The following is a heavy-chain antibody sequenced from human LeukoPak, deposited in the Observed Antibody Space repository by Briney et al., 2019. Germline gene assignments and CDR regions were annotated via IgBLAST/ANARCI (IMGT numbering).Heavy chain of an antibody. D-gene: IGHD3-22*01. J-gene: IGHJ4*02. Sequence: PGGSLRLSCAASGFTFRSYAMSWVRQAPGKGLEWVSAISGSGGSTYYADSVKGRFTISRDNSKNTLYLQMNSLRAEDTAVYYCAKITSDTYYYDSSGYPFDYWGQGTLVTVSS. V-gene: IGHV3-23*01. CDR2: ISGSGGST. CDR3: AKITSDTYYYDSSGYPFDY. CDR1: GFTFRSYA.